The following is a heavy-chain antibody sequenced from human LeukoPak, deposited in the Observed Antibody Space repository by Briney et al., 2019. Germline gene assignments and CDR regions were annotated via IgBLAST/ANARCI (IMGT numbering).Heavy chain of an antibody. Sequence: GGSLRLSCTASGFTFSSYAMNWVRQSPGKGLEWVSTISGSGDSTYYTDSVKGRFTISRDNSKNTLYLQMNSLRAEDTAVYYCARGEMSSSWSELGHWGQGTLVRVSS. V-gene: IGHV3-23*01. D-gene: IGHD6-6*01. CDR1: GFTFSSYA. CDR3: ARGEMSSSWSELGH. J-gene: IGHJ4*02. CDR2: ISGSGDST.